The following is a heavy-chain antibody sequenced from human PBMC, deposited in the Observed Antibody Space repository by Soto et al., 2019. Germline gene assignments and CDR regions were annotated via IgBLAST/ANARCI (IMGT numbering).Heavy chain of an antibody. CDR2: INADYGNT. CDR1: GYTFCSHS. V-gene: IGHV1-18*01. Sequence: VKVSCKASGYTFCSHSISWVRQAPGQGLEWMGRINADYGNTQYAQKFRGRVTMTTDTSTTTVYMELTNLRSDDTAVYYCARCIQGDYYYGMDVWGQGTTVTVSS. D-gene: IGHD5-18*01. CDR3: ARCIQGDYYYGMDV. J-gene: IGHJ6*02.